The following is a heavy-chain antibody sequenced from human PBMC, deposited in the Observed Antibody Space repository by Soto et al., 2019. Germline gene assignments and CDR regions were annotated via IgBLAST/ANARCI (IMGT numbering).Heavy chain of an antibody. V-gene: IGHV3-33*01. Sequence: GGSLGLSCAASGFTFTSYGMHWVRKAPGKGLEWVAGIWYDGNSKYYEDSVKGRFTISRDNSKNTLYLEMTSLRGDDTAVYYCARENYYDTSGLDYWGQGTLVTVSS. CDR3: ARENYYDTSGLDY. D-gene: IGHD3-22*01. CDR2: IWYDGNSK. CDR1: GFTFTSYG. J-gene: IGHJ4*02.